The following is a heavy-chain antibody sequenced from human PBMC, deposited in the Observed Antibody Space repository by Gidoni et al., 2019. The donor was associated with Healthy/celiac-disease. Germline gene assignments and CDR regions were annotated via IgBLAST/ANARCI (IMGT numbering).Heavy chain of an antibody. CDR2: IYYSGST. CDR3: ATHLATDYYYGMDV. Sequence: LQLQESGPGLVKPSETLSLTCTVSGCSISRSSYYWGWIRQPPGKGLEWIGSIYYSGSTYYNPSLKSRVTIAVDTSKNQFSLKLSSVTAADTAVYYCATHLATDYYYGMDVWSQGTTVTVSS. D-gene: IGHD3-3*02. J-gene: IGHJ6*02. CDR1: GCSISRSSYY. V-gene: IGHV4-39*01.